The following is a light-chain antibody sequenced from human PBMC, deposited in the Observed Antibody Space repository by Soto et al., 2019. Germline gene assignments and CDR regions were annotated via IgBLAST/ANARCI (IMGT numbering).Light chain of an antibody. J-gene: IGKJ4*01. V-gene: IGKV1-27*01. CDR2: DAS. CDR3: QKYKSAPLT. Sequence: DIQITQSPSSLSASVGDRVTITCRASQGINNYLAWYQQKPGKVPKLLIYDASTLHSGVPSRFSASGSGTDFTLTISSLQPEDIATYYCQKYKSAPLTFGGGTKVDIK. CDR1: QGINNY.